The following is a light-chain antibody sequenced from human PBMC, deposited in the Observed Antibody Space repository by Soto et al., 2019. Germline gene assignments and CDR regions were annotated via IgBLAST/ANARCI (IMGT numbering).Light chain of an antibody. J-gene: IGLJ1*01. Sequence: SYELTQPPSVSVAPGQTARITRGGNDIGSKRVHWYQQKPGQAPVLVVYDDSDRPSGIPERFSASTSGNTAALTISRVEAGDEADYYCQVWDTISDHYVFGSGTKVTVL. V-gene: IGLV3-21*02. CDR1: DIGSKR. CDR3: QVWDTISDHYV. CDR2: DDS.